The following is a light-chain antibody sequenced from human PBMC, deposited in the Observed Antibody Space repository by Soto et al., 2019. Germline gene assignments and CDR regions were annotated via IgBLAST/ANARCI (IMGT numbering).Light chain of an antibody. CDR1: SSYVGGYNY. J-gene: IGLJ2*01. CDR2: DVS. V-gene: IGLV2-14*01. Sequence: QSALTQPASVSGSPGQSITISCTGPSSYVGGYNYVSWYQQHPGKAPKLMIYDVSNRPSGVSNRFSGSKSGNTAALTISGLQAEDEADYYCSSYTSSSTLVVFGGWTQLTV. CDR3: SSYTSSSTLVV.